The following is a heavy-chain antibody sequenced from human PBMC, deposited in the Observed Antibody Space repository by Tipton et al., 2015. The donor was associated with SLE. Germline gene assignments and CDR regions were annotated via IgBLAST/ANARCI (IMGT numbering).Heavy chain of an antibody. CDR1: GGSISGYY. D-gene: IGHD6-13*01. CDR2: IYNSGST. Sequence: TLSLTCTVSGGSISGYYWSWVRQPAGKGLEWIGRIYNSGSTNYNPSLMSRVTMSVDTSKNQFSLRLRSATAADTAFYYCARGYSSSWYREFFDVWGRGTLVTVSS. CDR3: ARGYSSSWYREFFDV. V-gene: IGHV4-4*07. J-gene: IGHJ2*01.